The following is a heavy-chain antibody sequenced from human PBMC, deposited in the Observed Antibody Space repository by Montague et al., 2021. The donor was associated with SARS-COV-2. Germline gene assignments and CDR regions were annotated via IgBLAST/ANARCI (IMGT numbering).Heavy chain of an antibody. D-gene: IGHD2-15*01. Sequence: SETLSLTCSVSGGSINNYFWGWIRQSPGKGLEWVGYMHSTGSTAYNPSLKSRVIISVDTSKTQISLKLSSVSAADTALYYCARAVVGAKTATIESWGQGTLVTDSS. V-gene: IGHV4-59*01. CDR3: ARAVVGAKTATIES. CDR1: GGSINNYF. J-gene: IGHJ4*02. CDR2: MHSTGST.